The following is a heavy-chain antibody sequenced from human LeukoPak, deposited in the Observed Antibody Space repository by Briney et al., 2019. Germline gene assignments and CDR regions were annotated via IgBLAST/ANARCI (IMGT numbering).Heavy chain of an antibody. CDR2: VNTNADGGTT. V-gene: IGHV3-15*01. CDR1: GLTFTNDY. CDR3: TTAFHDCTSARGTGS. Sequence: GGSLRLSCVASGLTFTNDYMRWVRQAPGKGLEWLGRVNTNADGGTTDSAAPLEGRISISRDDSTSTVYLQITGMKVDDSGVFYYTTAFHDCTSARGTGSWGQGTLVTVSS. D-gene: IGHD2-2*01. J-gene: IGHJ5*02.